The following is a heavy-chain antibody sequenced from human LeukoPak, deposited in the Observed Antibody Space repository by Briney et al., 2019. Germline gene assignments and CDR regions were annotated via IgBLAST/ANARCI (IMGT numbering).Heavy chain of an antibody. CDR2: ITSNGGST. CDR1: GITFSNYA. V-gene: IGHV3-64D*06. CDR3: VTRGWLQSPFDY. J-gene: IGHJ4*02. Sequence: GGSLRLSCSASGITFSNYAMHWVRQAPGKGLQYVSAITSNGGSTYYADSAKGRFTISRDNSKNTLYLQMSSLRAEDTAVYYCVTRGWLQSPFDYWGQGTLVIVSS. D-gene: IGHD5-24*01.